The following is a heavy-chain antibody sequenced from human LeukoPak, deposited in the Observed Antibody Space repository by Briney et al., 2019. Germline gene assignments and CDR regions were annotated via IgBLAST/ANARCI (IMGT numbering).Heavy chain of an antibody. CDR1: GFTFRTYA. D-gene: IGHD3-10*01. J-gene: IGHJ4*02. CDR2: LSDSGSRT. Sequence: GGSLRLSCAASGFTFRTYAMAWVRQAPGTGLEWVSTLSDSGSRTYYADSVKGRITISRDNSKNTLYLQMNSLKTEDTALYYCAKDLDGSGTYSADHWGQGTPVTVSS. V-gene: IGHV3-23*01. CDR3: AKDLDGSGTYSADH.